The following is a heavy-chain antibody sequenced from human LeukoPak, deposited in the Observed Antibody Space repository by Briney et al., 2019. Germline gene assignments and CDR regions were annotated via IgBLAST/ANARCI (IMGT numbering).Heavy chain of an antibody. V-gene: IGHV4-39*01. D-gene: IGHD3-22*01. CDR3: ARHDYDSSGHRRDYYFDY. CDR1: GDSMSSNRYY. Sequence: SETLSLTCTVSGDSMSSNRYYWAWIRQPPGKGLEWIATIYYSGTTFYNPSLSSRVTISLDTSKNQYSLRLTSVTAADTAVYYCARHDYDSSGHRRDYYFDYWSQGTLVTVSS. CDR2: IYYSGTT. J-gene: IGHJ4*02.